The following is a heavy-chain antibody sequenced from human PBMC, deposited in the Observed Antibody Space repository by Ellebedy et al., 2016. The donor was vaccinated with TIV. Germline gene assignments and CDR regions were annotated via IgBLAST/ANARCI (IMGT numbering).Heavy chain of an antibody. J-gene: IGHJ4*02. CDR3: ARVSDGYKLIEK. CDR2: ITYRGRT. Sequence: LRLSCTVSGCSINSDDYYWGWVRQHPGKGLEWIGYITYRGRTYYNSSLTSRLTISLDMSKNQFSLNLSSMTAADTGVYDCARVSDGYKLIEKWGQGTLVTVSS. CDR1: GCSINSDDYY. D-gene: IGHD5-24*01. V-gene: IGHV4-31*03.